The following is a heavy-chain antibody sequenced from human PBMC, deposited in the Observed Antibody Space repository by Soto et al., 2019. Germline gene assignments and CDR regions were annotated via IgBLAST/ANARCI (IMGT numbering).Heavy chain of an antibody. Sequence: ASVKVSCKASGYTFTCYYMHWVRQAPGQGLEWMGWINPNSGGTNYAQKFQGWVTMTRDTSISTAYMELSRLRSDDTAVYYCARSGHRGSIIVVVPAASDYYYGMDVWGQGTTVTVS. CDR2: INPNSGGT. V-gene: IGHV1-2*04. J-gene: IGHJ6*02. CDR3: ARSGHRGSIIVVVPAASDYYYGMDV. CDR1: GYTFTCYY. D-gene: IGHD2-2*01.